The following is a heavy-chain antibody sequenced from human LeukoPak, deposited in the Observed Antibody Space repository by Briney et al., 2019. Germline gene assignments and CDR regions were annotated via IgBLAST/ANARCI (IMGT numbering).Heavy chain of an antibody. V-gene: IGHV3-48*03. CDR3: AELGITMIGGV. CDR2: ISNSGSTI. D-gene: IGHD3-10*02. Sequence: GGSLRLSCAASVFTFSSYEINWVRQAPGKGLEWVSYISNSGSTIYYADSVKGRFTISRDNAKNSLYLQMNSLRAEDTAVYYCAELGITMIGGVWGKGTTVTISS. J-gene: IGHJ6*04. CDR1: VFTFSSYE.